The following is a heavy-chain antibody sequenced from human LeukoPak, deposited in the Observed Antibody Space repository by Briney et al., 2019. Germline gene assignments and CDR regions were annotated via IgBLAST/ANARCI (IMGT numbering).Heavy chain of an antibody. J-gene: IGHJ6*02. CDR3: ARAHLPPPALSSSWYVPPYYYYGMDV. CDR2: ISAYNGNT. Sequence: GESLKISCKGSGYTFTSYGISWVRQAPGQGLEWMGWISAYNGNTNYAQKLQGRVTMTTDTSTSTAYMELRSLRSDDTAVYYCARAHLPPPALSSSWYVPPYYYYGMDVWGQGTTVTVSS. V-gene: IGHV1-18*01. D-gene: IGHD6-13*01. CDR1: GYTFTSYG.